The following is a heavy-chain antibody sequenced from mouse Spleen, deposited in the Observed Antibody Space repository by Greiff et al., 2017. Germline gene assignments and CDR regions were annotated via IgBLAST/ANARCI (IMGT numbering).Heavy chain of an antibody. CDR3: ARQGGYYGNFDY. J-gene: IGHJ2*01. CDR2: ISSGGGNT. D-gene: IGHD2-1*01. CDR1: GFTFSSYS. V-gene: IGHV5-9*01. Sequence: EVLLVESGGGLVKPGGSLKLSCAASGFTFSSYSMSWVRQTPEKRLEWVATISSGGGNTYYPDSVKGRFTLSRDNAKNTLYLQMSSLTSEDTAMYYCARQGGYYGNFDYWGQGTTLTVSS.